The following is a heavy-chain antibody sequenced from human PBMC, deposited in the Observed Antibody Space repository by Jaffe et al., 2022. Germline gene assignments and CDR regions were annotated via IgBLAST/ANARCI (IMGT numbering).Heavy chain of an antibody. CDR2: INHSGST. CDR1: GGSFSGYY. Sequence: QVQLQQWGAGLLKPSETLSLTCAVYGGSFSGYYWSWIRQPPGKGLEWIGEINHSGSTNYNPSLKSRVTISVDTSKNQFSLKLSSVTAADTAVYYCARSGREHYYYDSSGYYPRPRGYFDLWGRGTLVTVSS. CDR3: ARSGREHYYYDSSGYYPRPRGYFDL. J-gene: IGHJ2*01. D-gene: IGHD3-22*01. V-gene: IGHV4-34*01.